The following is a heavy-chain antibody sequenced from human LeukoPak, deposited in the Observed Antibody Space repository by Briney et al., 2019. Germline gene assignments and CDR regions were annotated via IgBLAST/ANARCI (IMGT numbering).Heavy chain of an antibody. CDR2: IYHSGST. Sequence: PSGTLSLTCAVSGGSISSSNWWSWVRQPPGKGLEWIGEIYHSGSTNYNPHLKSRVTISVDKSKNQFSLKLRSVTAADTAVYYCATTEYNRMGASIADWGQGTLVTVAS. D-gene: IGHD1-14*01. CDR3: ATTEYNRMGASIAD. CDR1: GGSISSSNW. V-gene: IGHV4-4*02. J-gene: IGHJ4*02.